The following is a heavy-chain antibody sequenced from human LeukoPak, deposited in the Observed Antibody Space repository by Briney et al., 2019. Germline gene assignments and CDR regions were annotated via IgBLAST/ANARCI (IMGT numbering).Heavy chain of an antibody. CDR1: GGSFSGYY. D-gene: IGHD3/OR15-3a*01. CDR3: ARTSYWYFDL. CDR2: INHSGRN. Sequence: SEALSLTCAVYGGSFSGYYWSWIRQPPGKGLEWIGEINHSGRNNYNPSLKSRVTISVDTSKNQFSLKLSSVTAADTAVYYCARTSYWYFDLWGRGTLVTVSS. J-gene: IGHJ2*01. V-gene: IGHV4-34*01.